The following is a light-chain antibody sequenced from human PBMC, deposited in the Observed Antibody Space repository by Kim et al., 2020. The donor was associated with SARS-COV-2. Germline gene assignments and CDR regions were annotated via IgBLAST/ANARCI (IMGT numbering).Light chain of an antibody. CDR3: QQYGSSPFT. CDR1: QSVSSSY. J-gene: IGKJ3*01. Sequence: EIVLTQSPGTLFLSPGERATLSCRASQSVSSSYIAWYQQKPGQAPRLLIYGASSRATGIPDRFSGSGSGTDFTLTISRLEPEDFAVYYCQQYGSSPFTFGPGTKVDIK. V-gene: IGKV3-20*01. CDR2: GAS.